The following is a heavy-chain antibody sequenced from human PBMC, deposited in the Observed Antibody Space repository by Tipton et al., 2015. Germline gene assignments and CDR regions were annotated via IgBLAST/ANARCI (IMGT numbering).Heavy chain of an antibody. D-gene: IGHD6-13*01. J-gene: IGHJ4*02. CDR3: ARGRGGLEAAGLDY. CDR2: INAYNGNI. CDR1: GYTFNNYG. Sequence: QLVQSGPEVKKPGASVKVSCKASGYTFNNYGISWVRQAPGQGLEWMGWINAYNGNIRYAQMFQGRVTVTTDTSTSTAYMELKSLRSDDTALYYCARGRGGLEAAGLDYWGQGTLVTVSS. V-gene: IGHV1-18*04.